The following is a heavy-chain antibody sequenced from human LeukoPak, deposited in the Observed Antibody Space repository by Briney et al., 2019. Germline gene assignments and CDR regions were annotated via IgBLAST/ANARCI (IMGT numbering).Heavy chain of an antibody. CDR2: ISGSGGTT. V-gene: IGHV3-23*01. CDR3: ARVIFNVWELYGLGDY. Sequence: GGSLRLSCAASGFTFSSYAMTWVRQAPGKRLEWVSGISGSGGTTYSADSVKGRFTISRDNSKNTLYLQMNSLRAEDTATYYCARVIFNVWELYGLGDYWGQGTLVTVSS. CDR1: GFTFSSYA. J-gene: IGHJ4*02. D-gene: IGHD1-26*01.